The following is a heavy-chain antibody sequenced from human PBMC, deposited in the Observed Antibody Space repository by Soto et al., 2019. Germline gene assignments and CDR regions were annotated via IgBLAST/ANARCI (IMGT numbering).Heavy chain of an antibody. CDR3: ARHGYYYYMDV. CDR1: GGSISSYY. CDR2: IYYSGST. V-gene: IGHV4-59*08. J-gene: IGHJ6*03. Sequence: PSETLSLTCTVSGGSISSYYWSWIRQPPGKGLEWIGYIYYSGSTNYNPSLKSRVTISVDTSKNQFSLKLSSVTAADTAVYYCARHGYYYYMDVWGQGTLVTVSS.